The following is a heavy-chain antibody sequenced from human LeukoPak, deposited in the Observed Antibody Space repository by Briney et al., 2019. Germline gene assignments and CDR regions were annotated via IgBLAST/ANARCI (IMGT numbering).Heavy chain of an antibody. CDR2: IRYDGSNK. V-gene: IGHV3-30*02. CDR3: AAYGSGSYYHLDY. J-gene: IGHJ4*02. D-gene: IGHD3-10*01. Sequence: RSGGSLRLSCAASGFTFSSYGMHWVRQAPGKGLEWVAFIRYDGSNKYYADSVKGRFTISRDNSKNTLYLQMNSLRAEDTAVYYCAAYGSGSYYHLDYWGQGTLVTVSS. CDR1: GFTFSSYG.